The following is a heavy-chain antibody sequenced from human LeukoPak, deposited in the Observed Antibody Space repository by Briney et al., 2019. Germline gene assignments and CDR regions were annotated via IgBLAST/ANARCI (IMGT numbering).Heavy chain of an antibody. J-gene: IGHJ6*04. D-gene: IGHD3-10*02. V-gene: IGHV3-48*03. CDR2: ISSSGSTI. Sequence: WGSLRLSCAASGFTFSSYEMNWVSQAPGKGLEWVSYISSSGSTIYYADSVKGRFTISRDNAKNSLYLQMNSLRAEDTAVYYCAELGITMIGGVWGKGTTVTISS. CDR1: GFTFSSYE. CDR3: AELGITMIGGV.